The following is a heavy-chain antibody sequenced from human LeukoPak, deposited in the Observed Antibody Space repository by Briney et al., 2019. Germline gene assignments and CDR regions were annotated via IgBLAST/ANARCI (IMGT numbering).Heavy chain of an antibody. Sequence: GGSLRLSCAASGFTFSSYAMSWVRQAPGKGLEWVSAISGSGGSTYYADSVKGRFTTSRDNSKNTLYLQMNSLRAEDTAVYYCAKDIGGSYSGYWGQGTLVTVSS. CDR3: AKDIGGSYSGY. CDR2: ISGSGGST. CDR1: GFTFSSYA. J-gene: IGHJ4*02. V-gene: IGHV3-23*01. D-gene: IGHD1-26*01.